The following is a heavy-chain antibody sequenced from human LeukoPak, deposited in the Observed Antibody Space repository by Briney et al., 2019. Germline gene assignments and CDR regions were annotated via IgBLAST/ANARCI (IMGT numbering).Heavy chain of an antibody. CDR1: GFTFSSYG. CDR3: AKDRRYYDSSGYIFDY. D-gene: IGHD3-22*01. V-gene: IGHV3-30*18. J-gene: IGHJ4*02. Sequence: PGGSLRLSCAASGFTFSSYGMHWVRQAPGKGLEWVAVISYDGSNKYYADSVKGRFTISRDNSKNTLYLQMNSLRAGDTAVYYCAKDRRYYDSSGYIFDYWGQGTLVTVSS. CDR2: ISYDGSNK.